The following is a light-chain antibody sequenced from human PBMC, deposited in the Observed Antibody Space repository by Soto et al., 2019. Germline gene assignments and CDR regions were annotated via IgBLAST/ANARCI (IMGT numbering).Light chain of an antibody. CDR3: QQYDSYPLT. Sequence: DIQMTQSPSTLSASVGDRVTITCRASQTVYNWLAWYQQKPGKAPNLLIYKASTLETGVPSRFSGTGSGTEFTLTITRLQPDDFATYFCQQYDSYPLTFGGGTKVEIK. CDR2: KAS. J-gene: IGKJ4*01. V-gene: IGKV1-5*03. CDR1: QTVYNW.